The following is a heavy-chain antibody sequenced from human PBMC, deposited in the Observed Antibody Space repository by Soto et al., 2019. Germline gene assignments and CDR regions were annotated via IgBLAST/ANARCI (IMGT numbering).Heavy chain of an antibody. CDR2: IYPGDSDT. D-gene: IGHD6-13*01. J-gene: IGHJ6*02. V-gene: IGHV5-51*01. Sequence: PGESLKISCKGSGYSFTSYWIGWVRQMPGKGLEWMGIIYPGDSDTRYSPSFQGQVTISADKSISTAYLQWSSLKASDTAMYYCARGTLAAAADYGMDVWGQGTTVTVSS. CDR3: ARGTLAAAADYGMDV. CDR1: GYSFTSYW.